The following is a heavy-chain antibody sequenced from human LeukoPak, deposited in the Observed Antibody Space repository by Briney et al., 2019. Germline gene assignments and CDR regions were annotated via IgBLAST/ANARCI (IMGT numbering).Heavy chain of an antibody. CDR2: IRRDGGEK. CDR1: GFTFSTYW. V-gene: IGHV3-7*04. D-gene: IGHD4/OR15-4a*01. J-gene: IGHJ4*02. CDR3: ARDLTGLDY. Sequence: PGGSLRLSCAASGFTFSTYWMSWVRQAPGKGLEWVANIRRDGGEKYYVDSVKDRFTISRDNAKNSLYLQMNSLRAEDTAVYYCARDLTGLDYWGQGTLVTVSS.